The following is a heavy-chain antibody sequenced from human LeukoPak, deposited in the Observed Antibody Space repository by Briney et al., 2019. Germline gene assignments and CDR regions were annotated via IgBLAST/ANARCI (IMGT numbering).Heavy chain of an antibody. CDR2: ISSSSSYI. V-gene: IGHV3-21*01. Sequence: GGSLRLSCAASGFTFSSYSMNWVRQAPGKGLEWVSSISSSSSYIYYADSVKGRFTISRDNAKNSLYLQMNSLRAEDTAVYYCARENYYDSSGYYYFRPCDYWGQGTLVTVSS. D-gene: IGHD3-22*01. J-gene: IGHJ4*02. CDR3: ARENYYDSSGYYYFRPCDY. CDR1: GFTFSSYS.